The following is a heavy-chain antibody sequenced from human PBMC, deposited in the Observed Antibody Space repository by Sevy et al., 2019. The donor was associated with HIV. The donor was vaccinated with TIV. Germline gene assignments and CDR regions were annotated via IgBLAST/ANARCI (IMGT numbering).Heavy chain of an antibody. V-gene: IGHV3-23*01. CDR2: ISGSGGST. CDR3: AKDLYSSSSFQVDY. Sequence: GGSLRLSCAASGFTFSSYAMSWVRQAPGKGLEWVSAISGSGGSTYYADSVKGRFSISRDNSKNRLYLQMNSLRAEDTAVYYCAKDLYSSSSFQVDYWGQGTLVTVSS. D-gene: IGHD6-6*01. CDR1: GFTFSSYA. J-gene: IGHJ4*02.